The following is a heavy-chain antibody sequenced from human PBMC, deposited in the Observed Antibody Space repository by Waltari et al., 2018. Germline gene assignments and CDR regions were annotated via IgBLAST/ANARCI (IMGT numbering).Heavy chain of an antibody. CDR1: GYTFTSYD. CDR2: KNPNSGNT. CDR3: ARTVSSSGYFYYYYYYMDV. V-gene: IGHV1-8*01. D-gene: IGHD3-22*01. J-gene: IGHJ6*03. Sequence: QVQLVQSGAEVKKPGASVKVSCKASGYTFTSYDINWVRQATGQGLEWMGWKNPNSGNTGYAQKFQCRVTMTRNTSISTAYMELSSLRSEDTAVYYCARTVSSSGYFYYYYYYMDVWGKGTTVTVSS.